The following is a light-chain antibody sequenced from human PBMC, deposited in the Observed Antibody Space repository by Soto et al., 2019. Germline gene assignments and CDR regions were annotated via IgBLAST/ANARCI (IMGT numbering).Light chain of an antibody. CDR3: VAWDDTLDAQV. V-gene: IGLV1-47*01. Sequence: QSVLTQSPSASGTPGQRVTISCSGSRSNIGRNFAYWYQHVPGTAPRLLIQRNNEGPSGVPDRFSGSKSGTSVSLAISGLRSDDEATYYCVAWDDTLDAQVFGGGTQLTVL. J-gene: IGLJ7*01. CDR2: RNN. CDR1: RSNIGRNF.